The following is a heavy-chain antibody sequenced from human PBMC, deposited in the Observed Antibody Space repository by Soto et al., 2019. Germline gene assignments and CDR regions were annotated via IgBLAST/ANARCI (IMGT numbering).Heavy chain of an antibody. Sequence: ESLEVYWKGCGYGFTSWCISWVLQMPGKGLEWMGRIDPSDYYTNSSPSFQGHVTITADKSIRPAYIQWSSLKAADTAMYNCARRSVGSIASYWGQGTLVTVSS. CDR1: GYGFTSWC. J-gene: IGHJ4*02. V-gene: IGHV5-10-1*01. CDR3: ARRSVGSIASY. CDR2: IDPSDYYT. D-gene: IGHD6-6*01.